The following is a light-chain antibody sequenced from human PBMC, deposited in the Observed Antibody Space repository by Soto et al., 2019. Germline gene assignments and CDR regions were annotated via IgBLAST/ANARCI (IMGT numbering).Light chain of an antibody. CDR1: QSVSSSY. CDR3: QQRSNWPPIT. Sequence: LCPPSLANPSLSPVEISPISVIGLQSVSSSYLAWYQQKPGQAHRLLIYDASNRATGIPARFSGSGSGTDFTLTISSLEPEDFAVYYCQQRSNWPPITGGKGTQLEIK. CDR2: DAS. J-gene: IGKJ5*01. V-gene: IGKV3-11*01.